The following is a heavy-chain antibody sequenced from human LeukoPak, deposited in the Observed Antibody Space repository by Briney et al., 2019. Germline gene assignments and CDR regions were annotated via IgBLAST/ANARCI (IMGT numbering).Heavy chain of an antibody. Sequence: GGSLRLSCAASGFTFSDYYMSWIRQAPGKGLEWVSYISSSGSTIYYADSVKGRFTISRDNAKNSLYLQMNSLRAADTAVYYCARVDYGSGLNYYYGMDVWGQGTTVTVSS. V-gene: IGHV3-11*01. CDR3: ARVDYGSGLNYYYGMDV. J-gene: IGHJ6*02. CDR2: ISSSGSTI. D-gene: IGHD3-10*01. CDR1: GFTFSDYY.